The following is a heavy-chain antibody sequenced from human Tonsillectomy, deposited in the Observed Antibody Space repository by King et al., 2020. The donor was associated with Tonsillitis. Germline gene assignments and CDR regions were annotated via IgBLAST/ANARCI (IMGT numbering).Heavy chain of an antibody. Sequence: QLVQSGAEVKKPGESLKISCKGSGYSFTGYWIGWVRQMPGKGLEWMGIIYPGDSNTRYSPSFQGQVTISADKSISTAYLQWSSLKASDTAMYYCARLSAFGESHYAMDVWGQGTTITVSS. V-gene: IGHV5-51*01. D-gene: IGHD3-10*01. CDR3: ARLSAFGESHYAMDV. J-gene: IGHJ6*02. CDR2: IYPGDSNT. CDR1: GYSFTGYW.